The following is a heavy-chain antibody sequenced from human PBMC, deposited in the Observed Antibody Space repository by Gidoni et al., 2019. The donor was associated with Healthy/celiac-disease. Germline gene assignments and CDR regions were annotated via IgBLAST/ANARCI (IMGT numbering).Heavy chain of an antibody. D-gene: IGHD3-22*01. Sequence: EVQLLESGGGLIQPGGSLRLSCAASGFTVSSNYLRWVRQAPGKGLEWVSVIYSGGSTYYADSVKGRFTISRDNSKNTLYLQMNSLRAEDTAVYYCARDLASSPPYYYDSSGYYPGAFDIWGQGTMVIVSA. CDR2: IYSGGST. CDR1: GFTVSSNY. J-gene: IGHJ3*02. CDR3: ARDLASSPPYYYDSSGYYPGAFDI. V-gene: IGHV3-53*01.